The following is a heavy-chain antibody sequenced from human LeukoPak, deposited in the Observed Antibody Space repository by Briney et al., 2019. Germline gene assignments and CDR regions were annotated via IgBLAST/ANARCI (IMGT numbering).Heavy chain of an antibody. CDR2: INHSGST. J-gene: IGHJ4*02. V-gene: IGHV4-34*01. Sequence: SETLSLTCAVYGGSFSGYYWSWIRQPPGKGLEWIGEINHSGSTNYNPSLKSRVTISVDTSKNQFSLKLSSVTAADTAVYYCARQSDILTGYYFDYWGQGTLVTVSS. D-gene: IGHD3-9*01. CDR3: ARQSDILTGYYFDY. CDR1: GGSFSGYY.